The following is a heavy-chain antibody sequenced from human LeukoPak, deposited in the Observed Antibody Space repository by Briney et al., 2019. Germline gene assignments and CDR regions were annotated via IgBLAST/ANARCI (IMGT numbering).Heavy chain of an antibody. V-gene: IGHV3-20*04. CDR1: GLTFDDYG. CDR2: INWNGGST. J-gene: IGHJ4*02. Sequence: GGSLRLSCAASGLTFDDYGMSWVRQAPGKGLEWVSGINWNGGSTGYADSVKGRFTISRDNAKNSLYLQMNSLRAEDTALYYCARGGLHYYFDYWGQGTLVTVSS. CDR3: ARGGLHYYFDY.